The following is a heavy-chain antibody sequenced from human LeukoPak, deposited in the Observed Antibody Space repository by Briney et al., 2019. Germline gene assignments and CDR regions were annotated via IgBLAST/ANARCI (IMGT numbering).Heavy chain of an antibody. CDR3: ARHSSGWYFDSY. V-gene: IGHV4-28*01. CDR1: GYSISNSNW. D-gene: IGHD6-19*01. J-gene: IGHJ4*02. CDR2: ISYSGNT. Sequence: PSETLSLTCAVSGYSISNSNWWGWIRQPPGKGLEWIGYISYSGNTYYNPSLRSRVTMSVDTSKNQFSLKLSSVTAVDTAVYYCARHSSGWYFDSYWGQGTLVTVSS.